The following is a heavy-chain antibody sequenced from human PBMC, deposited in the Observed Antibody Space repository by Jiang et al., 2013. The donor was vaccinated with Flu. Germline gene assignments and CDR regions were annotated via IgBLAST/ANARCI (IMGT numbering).Heavy chain of an antibody. CDR2: MNPNSGNT. Sequence: SGYTFTSYDINWVRQATGQGLEWMGWMNPNSGNTGYAQKFQGRVTMTRNTSISTAYMELGSLRSEDTAVYYCARGGYIVVVVAATGIQGWFDPRGQGTLVTVSS. CDR1: GYTFTSYD. D-gene: IGHD2-15*01. J-gene: IGHJ5*02. V-gene: IGHV1-8*01. CDR3: ARGGYIVVVVAATGIQGWFDP.